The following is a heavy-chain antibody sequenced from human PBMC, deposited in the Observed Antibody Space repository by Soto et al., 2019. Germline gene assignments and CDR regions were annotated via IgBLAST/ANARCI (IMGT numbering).Heavy chain of an antibody. D-gene: IGHD3-3*01. J-gene: IGHJ2*01. Sequence: QVQLQESGPGLVKPSETLSLTCTVSGGSISSYYWSWIRQPPGKGLEWIGYIYYSGSTNYNPSLKRRVTISVDTSKNQFSLKLSSVTAADTAVYYCARGGDVTIFGVVIGYFDLWGRGTLVTVSS. CDR1: GGSISSYY. CDR3: ARGGDVTIFGVVIGYFDL. CDR2: IYYSGST. V-gene: IGHV4-59*08.